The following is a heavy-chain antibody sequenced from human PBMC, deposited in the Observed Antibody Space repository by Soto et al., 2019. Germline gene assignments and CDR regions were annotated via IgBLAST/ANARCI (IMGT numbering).Heavy chain of an antibody. J-gene: IGHJ3*02. Sequence: ASVKVSCKASGYIFTGYYIQWVRQAPGQGLEWMGWINTKTGGTKYAQKFQGRVTMTRDTSINTAYVEVSRLRSDDTAVYYCATDKVAFDMWGQGTMVTVSS. CDR1: GYIFTGYY. CDR3: ATDKVAFDM. V-gene: IGHV1-2*02. D-gene: IGHD3-9*01. CDR2: INTKTGGT.